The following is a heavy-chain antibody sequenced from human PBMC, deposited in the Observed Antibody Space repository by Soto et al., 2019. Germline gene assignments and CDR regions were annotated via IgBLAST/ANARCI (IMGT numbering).Heavy chain of an antibody. CDR1: GGSISSSSYY. CDR3: VEMVRRPY. CDR2: IYYSGST. V-gene: IGHV4-39*01. D-gene: IGHD3-10*01. Sequence: QLQLQESGPGLVKPSETLSLTCTVSGGSISSSSYYWGWIRQPPGKGLEWIGSIYYSGSTYYNPSLQSRVTMAGDTSKNQSPLKLSSVTAADTAVYYCVEMVRRPYWGQGTLVTVSS. J-gene: IGHJ4*02.